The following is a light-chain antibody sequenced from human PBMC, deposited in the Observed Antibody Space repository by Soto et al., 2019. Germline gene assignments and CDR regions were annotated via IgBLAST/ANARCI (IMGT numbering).Light chain of an antibody. CDR1: QSIRSW. J-gene: IGKJ1*01. CDR2: GAS. CDR3: QHYHSDPWT. Sequence: DIQMTQSPSTLSASVGDRVTITCRASQSIRSWLAWYQWKPGKAPKLLIYGASSLDSGVPLRFSGSGSGTEFTLTIISLQPDDFATYDCQHYHSDPWTFGQGTKVEVK. V-gene: IGKV1-5*01.